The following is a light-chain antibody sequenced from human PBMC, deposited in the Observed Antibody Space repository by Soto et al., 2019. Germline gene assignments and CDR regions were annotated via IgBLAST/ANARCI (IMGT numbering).Light chain of an antibody. J-gene: IGKJ3*01. Sequence: DIQMTQSPSSLSASVGDRVTITCRASHTISNYLNWYQEKPGKAPKLLIYAASNLQSGVPSRFSGSGSGTDFTLTITNLQPEDFATYYCQKTYSTPFTFGPGTNVDVK. CDR3: QKTYSTPFT. V-gene: IGKV1-39*01. CDR1: HTISNY. CDR2: AAS.